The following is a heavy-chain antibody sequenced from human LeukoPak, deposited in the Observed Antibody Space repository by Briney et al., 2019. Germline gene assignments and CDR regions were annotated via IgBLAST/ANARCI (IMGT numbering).Heavy chain of an antibody. CDR3: ARGTWYDYSNYYFDY. J-gene: IGHJ4*02. D-gene: IGHD4-11*01. CDR2: ISYDGSNK. V-gene: IGHV3-30*03. Sequence: GGSLRLSCAASGFTFSSYGMHWVRQAPGKGLEWVAVISYDGSNKYYADSMKGRFTISRDNSKNTLYLQMNSLRAEDTAVYYCARGTWYDYSNYYFDYWGQGTLVTVSS. CDR1: GFTFSSYG.